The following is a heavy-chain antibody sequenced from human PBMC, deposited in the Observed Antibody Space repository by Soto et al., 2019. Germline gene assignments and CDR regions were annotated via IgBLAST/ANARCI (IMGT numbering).Heavy chain of an antibody. V-gene: IGHV3-23*01. CDR3: AKAGYCSGGSCYSWYYFDY. D-gene: IGHD2-15*01. J-gene: IGHJ4*02. Sequence: PGGSLRLSCAASGFTFSSYAMSWVRQAPGKGLEWVSAISGSGGSTYYADSVKGRFTISRDNSKNTLYLQMNSLRAEDTAVYYCAKAGYCSGGSCYSWYYFDYWGQGTLVTVSS. CDR1: GFTFSSYA. CDR2: ISGSGGST.